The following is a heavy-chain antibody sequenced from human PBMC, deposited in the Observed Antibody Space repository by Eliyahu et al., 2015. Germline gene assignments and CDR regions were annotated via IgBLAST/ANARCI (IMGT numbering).Heavy chain of an antibody. CDR3: ANQXYGDYPVL. CDR2: IYYSGTT. D-gene: IGHD4-17*01. CDR1: GGSISSSYY. V-gene: IGHV4-39*01. Sequence: QLQLQESXPGLVKPSETLSLTCTVXGGSISSSYYWGWIRQPPGKGLEWIGSIYYSGTTYYNPSLKSRVTISLDTSKNQFSLNLSSVTAADTAVXYCANQXYGDYPVLWGQGTLVTVSS. J-gene: IGHJ4*02.